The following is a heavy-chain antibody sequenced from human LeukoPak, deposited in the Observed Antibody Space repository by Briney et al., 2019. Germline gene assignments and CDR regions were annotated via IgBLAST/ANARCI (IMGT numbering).Heavy chain of an antibody. Sequence: SETLSLTCTVSGGSISSSSYYWGWIRQPPGKGLEWVGSIYYSGSTYYNQSLQNRVTLSVDTSKNQSSLQVSSVIASDTAVYYCARHEKGLAYYFDYWGQGTLVTVSS. V-gene: IGHV4-39*01. J-gene: IGHJ4*02. D-gene: IGHD5-12*01. CDR1: GGSISSSSYY. CDR2: IYYSGST. CDR3: ARHEKGLAYYFDY.